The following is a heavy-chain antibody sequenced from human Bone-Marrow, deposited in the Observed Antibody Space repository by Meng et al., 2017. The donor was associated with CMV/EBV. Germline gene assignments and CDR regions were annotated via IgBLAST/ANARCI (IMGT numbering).Heavy chain of an antibody. CDR1: SYTFIDHH. J-gene: IGHJ4*02. D-gene: IGHD2-21*01. CDR2: INPMSGDT. V-gene: IGHV1-2*02. Sequence: ASVKVSCKASSYTFIDHHMHWVRQAPGQGLEWLGWINPMSGDTKYAQKFQGRVTLSRDTSINTAYMDLNRLRSDDTAVYYCARDRRMLSGGDCYDYWGQGNLVNVSS. CDR3: ARDRRMLSGGDCYDY.